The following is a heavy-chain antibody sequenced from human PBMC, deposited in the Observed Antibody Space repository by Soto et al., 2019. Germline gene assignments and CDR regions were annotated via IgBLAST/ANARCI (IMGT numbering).Heavy chain of an antibody. CDR1: GFTFSSYA. J-gene: IGHJ5*02. D-gene: IGHD2-15*01. V-gene: IGHV3-30-3*01. Sequence: GESLKISCAASGFTFSSYAMHWVRQAPGKGLEWVAVISYDGSNKYYADSVKGRFTISRDNSKNTLYLQMNSLRAEDTAVYYCARDGSRVVAASYNWFDPWGQGTLVTVSS. CDR3: ARDGSRVVAASYNWFDP. CDR2: ISYDGSNK.